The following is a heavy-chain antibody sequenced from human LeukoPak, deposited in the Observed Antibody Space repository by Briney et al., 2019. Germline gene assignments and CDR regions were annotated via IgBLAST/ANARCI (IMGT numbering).Heavy chain of an antibody. CDR3: ASQTTVKYYFDY. Sequence: GGSLRLSYAASGFTFSSYWMHWVRQAPGKGLEWVSVIYSGGSTYYADSVKGRFTISRDNSKNTLYLQLNSLRGEDTAVYYCASQTTVKYYFDYWGQGTLVTVSS. D-gene: IGHD4-17*01. CDR2: IYSGGST. J-gene: IGHJ4*02. CDR1: GFTFSSYW. V-gene: IGHV3-53*01.